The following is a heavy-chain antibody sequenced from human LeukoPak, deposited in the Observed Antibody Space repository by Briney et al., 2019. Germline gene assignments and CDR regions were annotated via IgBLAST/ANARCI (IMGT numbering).Heavy chain of an antibody. D-gene: IGHD3-3*01. CDR3: ASGTYDFWSGYYDY. V-gene: IGHV4-34*01. CDR1: GGSFSGYY. CDR2: INHSGST. Sequence: SSETLSLTCAVYGGSFSGYYWSWIRQPPGKGLEWIGEINHSGSTNYNPSLKSRVTISVDTSKNQFSLKLSSVTAADTAVYYCASGTYDFWSGYYDYWGQGTLVTVSS. J-gene: IGHJ4*02.